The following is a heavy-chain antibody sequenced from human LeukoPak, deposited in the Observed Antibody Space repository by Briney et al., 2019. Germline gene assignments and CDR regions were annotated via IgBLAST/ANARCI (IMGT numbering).Heavy chain of an antibody. Sequence: GGSLRLSCAASGFTFSSYSMNWVRQAPGKGLEWVSYISSSSSTIYYADSVKGRFTISRDNAKNSLYLQMNSLRAEDTAVYYCARDLEVLSLWFGEYTAPACFQHWGQGTLVTVSS. CDR3: ARDLEVLSLWFGEYTAPACFQH. CDR1: GFTFSSYS. V-gene: IGHV3-48*04. CDR2: ISSSSSTI. J-gene: IGHJ1*01. D-gene: IGHD3-10*01.